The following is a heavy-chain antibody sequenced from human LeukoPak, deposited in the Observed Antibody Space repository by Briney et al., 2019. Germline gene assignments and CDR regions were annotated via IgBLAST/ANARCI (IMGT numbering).Heavy chain of an antibody. V-gene: IGHV3-21*01. CDR2: ITSRSSYI. Sequence: PGGSLRLSCAASGFTFSSYSMNWVRQAPGKGLEWVSSITSRSSYIYYADSVKGRFTISSDNAKNSLYLQMNSLRAEDTAVYYCARVPHDIVVVVAATPDYWGQGTRVTVSS. D-gene: IGHD2-15*01. CDR1: GFTFSSYS. CDR3: ARVPHDIVVVVAATPDY. J-gene: IGHJ4*02.